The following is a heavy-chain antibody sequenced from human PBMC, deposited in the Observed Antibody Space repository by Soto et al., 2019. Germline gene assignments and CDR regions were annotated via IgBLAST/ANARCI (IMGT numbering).Heavy chain of an antibody. D-gene: IGHD2-2*01. J-gene: IGHJ3*02. Sequence: TGGSLRLSWTASGFTFGDYAVSWFRQAPGKGLEWVGFIRSKAYGGTTEYAASVKGRFTISRDDSKSIACLQMNSLKTEDTAVYYCTILGYCSSTSCYATDAFDIWGQGTMVTVSS. CDR1: GFTFGDYA. V-gene: IGHV3-49*03. CDR3: TILGYCSSTSCYATDAFDI. CDR2: IRSKAYGGTT.